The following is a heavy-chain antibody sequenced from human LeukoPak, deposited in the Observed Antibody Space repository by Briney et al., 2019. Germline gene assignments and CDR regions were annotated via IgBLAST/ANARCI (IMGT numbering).Heavy chain of an antibody. CDR3: AREEGSYSSGWFDYYYYYYMDV. V-gene: IGHV3-74*01. J-gene: IGHJ6*03. CDR1: GFTFSSYW. CDR2: INSDGSST. D-gene: IGHD6-19*01. Sequence: GGSLRLSCAASGFTFSSYWMHWVRQAPGKGLVWVSCINSDGSSTSYADSVKGRFTISRDNAKNTLYLQMNSLRAEDTAVYYCAREEGSYSSGWFDYYYYYYMDVWGKGTTLTISS.